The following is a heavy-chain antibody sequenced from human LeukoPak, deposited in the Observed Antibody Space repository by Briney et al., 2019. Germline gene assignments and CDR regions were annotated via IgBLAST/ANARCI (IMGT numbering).Heavy chain of an antibody. CDR2: INHSGST. CDR1: GGSFSGYY. D-gene: IGHD3-9*01. CDR3: ARGGILTGYHHLDY. Sequence: ASETLSLTCAVYGGSFSGYYWSWIRQPPGKGLEWIGEINHSGSTNYNPSLKSRVTISVDTSKNQFSLKLSSVTAADTAVYYCARGGILTGYHHLDYWGQGTLVTVSS. V-gene: IGHV4-34*01. J-gene: IGHJ4*02.